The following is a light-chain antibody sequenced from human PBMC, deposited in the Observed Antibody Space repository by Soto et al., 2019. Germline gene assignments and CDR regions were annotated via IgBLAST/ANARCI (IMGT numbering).Light chain of an antibody. CDR2: GAS. Sequence: TQSPSSLSASVGDRVTITCRASQSISSYLAWYQQKPGQAPRLLIYGASSRATGIPDRFSGSGSGTDFTLTISRLEPEDFAVYYCQQYGSSPITFGQGTRLEIK. CDR1: QSISSY. J-gene: IGKJ5*01. CDR3: QQYGSSPIT. V-gene: IGKV3-20*01.